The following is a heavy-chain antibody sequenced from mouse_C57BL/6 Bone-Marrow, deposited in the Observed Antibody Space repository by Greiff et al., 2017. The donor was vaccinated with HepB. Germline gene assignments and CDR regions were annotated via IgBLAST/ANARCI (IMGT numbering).Heavy chain of an antibody. CDR1: GFSFNTYA. V-gene: IGHV10-1*01. J-gene: IGHJ4*01. Sequence: FVHPKWSLKLSCAASGFSFNTYAMNWVRHAPGKGLEWVARIRSKSNNYATYYADSVKARFTISRDDSESMLYLQMNNLKTEDTAMYYCVRIDYDEAMDYWGQGTSVTVSS. CDR2: IRSKSNNYAT. D-gene: IGHD2-4*01. CDR3: VRIDYDEAMDY.